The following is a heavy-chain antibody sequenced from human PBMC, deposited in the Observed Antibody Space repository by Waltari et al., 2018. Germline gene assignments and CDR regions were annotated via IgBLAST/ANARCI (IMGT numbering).Heavy chain of an antibody. Sequence: EVQLVESGGGLVQPGGSLRLSCAASGFTFSSYWMSWVRQAPGKGLEWVANIKQDGSEKYYVDSVKGRFTISRDNAKNSLYLQMNSLRAEDTAVYYCAREAGYCTGGVCYTPYYFDYWGQGTLVTVSS. V-gene: IGHV3-7*01. CDR2: IKQDGSEK. CDR3: AREAGYCTGGVCYTPYYFDY. J-gene: IGHJ4*02. CDR1: GFTFSSYW. D-gene: IGHD2-8*02.